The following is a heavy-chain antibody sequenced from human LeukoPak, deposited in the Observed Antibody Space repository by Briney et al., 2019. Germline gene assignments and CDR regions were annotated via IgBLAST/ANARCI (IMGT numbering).Heavy chain of an antibody. D-gene: IGHD1-26*01. J-gene: IGHJ4*02. Sequence: GGSLRLSCAASGFTFSSYSTNWVRQAPGKGLEWVSYISSSSSTIYYADSVKGRFTVSRDNAKNSLYLQMNSLRAEDTAVYNCARDLAYSGSYGLYDYWGQGTLVTVSS. V-gene: IGHV3-48*01. CDR1: GFTFSSYS. CDR3: ARDLAYSGSYGLYDY. CDR2: ISSSSSTI.